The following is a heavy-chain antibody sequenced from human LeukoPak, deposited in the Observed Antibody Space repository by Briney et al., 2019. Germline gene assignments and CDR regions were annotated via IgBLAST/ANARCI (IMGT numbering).Heavy chain of an antibody. V-gene: IGHV3-74*01. CDR2: ISSGGRET. CDR3: ARDQTQAGPTTVDH. CDR1: GFSFSSYW. D-gene: IGHD1-14*01. J-gene: IGHJ4*02. Sequence: PGGSLRLSCVASGFSFSSYWMHWVRQDPGKGLVWVSRISSGGRETKYVDSVKGRFTMSTDNGKNTLYLEMNSLRVEDTDVYYCARDQTQAGPTTVDHWGQGTQVTVST.